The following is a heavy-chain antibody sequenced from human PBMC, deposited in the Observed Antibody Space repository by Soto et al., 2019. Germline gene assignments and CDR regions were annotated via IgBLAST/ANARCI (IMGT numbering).Heavy chain of an antibody. CDR3: ARGAYYVSP. Sequence: NPSETLSLTCTVSGGSLNISCWSWIRQPPGKGLEWIGFICYSGSTKYNPSLESRVTMSVDPSKNYFSLKVSFVTAADTAVYYCARGAYYVSPWGHGTLVTVSS. V-gene: IGHV4-59*01. J-gene: IGHJ5*02. CDR2: ICYSGST. D-gene: IGHD3-16*01. CDR1: GGSLNISC.